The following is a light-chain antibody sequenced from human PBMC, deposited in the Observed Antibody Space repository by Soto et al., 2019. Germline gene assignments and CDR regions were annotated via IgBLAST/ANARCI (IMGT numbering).Light chain of an antibody. V-gene: IGKV3-11*01. Sequence: TQSPSTLSASVGDRFTITCRASQSISSWWAWYQQKPVQAPRLLIYDASYRATGIPARFSGSGSGTDFILTISSLEPEDFAIYYCQQRSNWITFGQGTRLEIK. CDR1: QSISSW. J-gene: IGKJ5*01. CDR2: DAS. CDR3: QQRSNWIT.